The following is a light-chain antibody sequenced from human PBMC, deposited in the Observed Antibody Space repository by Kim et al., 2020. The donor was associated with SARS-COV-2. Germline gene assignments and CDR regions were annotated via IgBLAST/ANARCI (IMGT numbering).Light chain of an antibody. J-gene: IGKJ1*01. CDR2: GAS. CDR1: QSVSSNY. V-gene: IGKV3-20*01. CDR3: QQYGSSPWT. Sequence: DIVLTQSPGTLSLSPWERATLSCRASQSVSSNYLAWYQKKPGQAPRLLIYGASNRATGIPDRFSGSQSGTDFTLTISRLEPEDFAVYYCQQYGSSPWTFGQGTKVDIK.